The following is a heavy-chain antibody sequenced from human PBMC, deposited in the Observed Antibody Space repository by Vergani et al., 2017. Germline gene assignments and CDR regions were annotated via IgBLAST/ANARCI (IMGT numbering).Heavy chain of an antibody. CDR3: AKSGWLQHFGAHYFDS. V-gene: IGHV3-23*01. D-gene: IGHD5-24*01. CDR2: ISGSGGST. Sequence: EVQLLESGGGLVQPGGSLRLSCAASGFTFSSYAMSWVRQAPGKGLEWVSAISGSGGSTYYADSVKGRFTISRDNSKNTLYLQMNSLRAEDTAVYHCAKSGWLQHFGAHYFDSWGQGILVTVSS. CDR1: GFTFSSYA. J-gene: IGHJ4*02.